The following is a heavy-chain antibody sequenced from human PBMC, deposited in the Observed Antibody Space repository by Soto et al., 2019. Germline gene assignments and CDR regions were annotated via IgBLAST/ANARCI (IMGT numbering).Heavy chain of an antibody. D-gene: IGHD2-2*01. Sequence: QVQLVQSGAEVKKPGSSVKVSCKAYGGTFGSYATSWVRQAPGQGLEWMGGIIPIPGTANYAQKFQGRVTIAADESTSTAYMELSSLRSEDTAVYYCARSQGSSTSLEIYYYYYYGMDVWGQGTTVTVSS. CDR2: IIPIPGTA. J-gene: IGHJ6*02. CDR3: ARSQGSSTSLEIYYYYYYGMDV. CDR1: GGTFGSYA. V-gene: IGHV1-69*01.